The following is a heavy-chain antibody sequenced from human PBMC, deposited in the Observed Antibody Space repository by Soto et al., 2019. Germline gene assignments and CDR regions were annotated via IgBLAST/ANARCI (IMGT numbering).Heavy chain of an antibody. J-gene: IGHJ5*02. CDR2: IYYSGST. CDR1: GGSISSYY. D-gene: IGHD3-16*01. V-gene: IGHV4-59*08. Sequence: QVQLQESGPGLVKPSETLSLTCTVSGGSISSYYWSWIRQPPGKGLEWLGYIYYSGSTNYNPSLKSRVTISGDTSNNQFALKLSSVTAADTAVYYCARTSRGYNWCDPWGQGTLVVVSS. CDR3: ARTSRGYNWCDP.